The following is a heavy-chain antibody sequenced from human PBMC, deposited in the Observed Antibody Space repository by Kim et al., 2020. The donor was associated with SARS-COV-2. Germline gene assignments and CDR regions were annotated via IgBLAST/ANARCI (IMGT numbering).Heavy chain of an antibody. D-gene: IGHD3-22*01. J-gene: IGHJ3*02. CDR2: INSDGSST. Sequence: GGSLRLSCAASGFTFSRYWMHWVRQAPGKGLVWVSRINSDGSSTTYADSVKGRFTISRDNAKNTLSLQMNSLRAEDTAVYYCARNDYDTTSGRAFDIWGQGTMVTVSS. CDR1: GFTFSRYW. V-gene: IGHV3-74*01. CDR3: ARNDYDTTSGRAFDI.